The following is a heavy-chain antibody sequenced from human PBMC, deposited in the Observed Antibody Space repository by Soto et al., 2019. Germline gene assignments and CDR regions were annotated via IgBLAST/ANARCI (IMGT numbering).Heavy chain of an antibody. CDR1: GFSLTARPVG. CDR2: IYWDDDK. V-gene: IGHV2-5*02. J-gene: IGHJ4*02. Sequence: QITLKESGPTRVKPTQTLTLTCTFSGFSLTARPVGVGWIRQPPGKALVGLGIIYWDDDKRYSPSLKSRLTITKXXSXNXXVLTMTNMDPVDTATYDCAHRADLNGNWNGGSFDCWGQGALVTVSS. CDR3: AHRADLNGNWNGGSFDC. D-gene: IGHD1-1*01.